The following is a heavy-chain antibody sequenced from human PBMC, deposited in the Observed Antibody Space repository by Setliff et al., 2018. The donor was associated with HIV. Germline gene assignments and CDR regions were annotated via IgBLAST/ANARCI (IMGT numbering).Heavy chain of an antibody. CDR3: ARGIAAAGIYYYYYMDV. J-gene: IGHJ6*03. CDR2: IYTSGSA. Sequence: PSETLSLTCTVSGGSISSGSFFWSWLRQPAGKALEWIGHIYTSGSANYNPSLKSRVTISVDTSKNQFSLKLSAVTAADTAVYYCARGIAAAGIYYYYYMDVWGKGTTVTVSS. D-gene: IGHD6-13*01. V-gene: IGHV4-61*09. CDR1: GGSISSGSFF.